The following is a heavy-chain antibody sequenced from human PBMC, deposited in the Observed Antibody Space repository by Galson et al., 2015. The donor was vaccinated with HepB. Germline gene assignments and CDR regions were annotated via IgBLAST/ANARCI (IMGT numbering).Heavy chain of an antibody. J-gene: IGHJ4*02. D-gene: IGHD4-23*01. CDR1: GYTFTSYA. V-gene: IGHV1-3*01. Sequence: SVKVSCKASGYTFTSYAMHWVRQAPGQRLEWMGWINAGNGNTKYSQKFQGRVTITRDTSASTAYMELSSLRSEDTAVYYCARAGLRWYAFDYWGQGTLVTVSS. CDR3: ARAGLRWYAFDY. CDR2: INAGNGNT.